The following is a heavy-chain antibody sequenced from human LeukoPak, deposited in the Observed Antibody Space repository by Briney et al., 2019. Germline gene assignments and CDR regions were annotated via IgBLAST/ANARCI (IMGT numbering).Heavy chain of an antibody. V-gene: IGHV4-59*01. J-gene: IGHJ5*02. Sequence: SGTLSLTCTVSGGSISSYYWSWIRQPPGKGLEWIGYIYYSGSTNYNPSLKSRVTISVDTSKNQFSLKLSSVTAADTAVYYCVRWVGYSYDNWFDPWGQGTLVTVSS. CDR1: GGSISSYY. D-gene: IGHD5-18*01. CDR3: VRWVGYSYDNWFDP. CDR2: IYYSGST.